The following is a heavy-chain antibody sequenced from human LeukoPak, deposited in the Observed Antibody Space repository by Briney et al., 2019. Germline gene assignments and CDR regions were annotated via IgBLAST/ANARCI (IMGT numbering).Heavy chain of an antibody. J-gene: IGHJ4*02. D-gene: IGHD6-19*01. V-gene: IGHV3-7*03. CDR3: ATGAGCGY. CDR2: IKQDGSER. Sequence: GGSLRLSCAASGFTFSSYLMTWVRQAPGKGLEWVANIKQDGSERNYVDSVKGRFTISRDNAKNSLYLQMNTLRDEDTAVYYCATGAGCGYWGQGTLVTVSS. CDR1: GFTFSSYL.